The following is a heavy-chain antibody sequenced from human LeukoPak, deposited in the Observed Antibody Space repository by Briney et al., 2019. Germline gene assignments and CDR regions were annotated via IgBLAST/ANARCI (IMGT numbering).Heavy chain of an antibody. CDR1: GFTFSSYA. V-gene: IGHV3-11*01. CDR3: ARAFERRYGDYSNGMDV. CDR2: ISSSGSTI. Sequence: GGSLRLSCAASGFTFSSYAMSWIRQAPGKGLEWVSYISSSGSTIYYADSVKGRFTISRDNAKNSLYLQMNSLRAEDTAVYYCARAFERRYGDYSNGMDVWGQGTTVTVSS. J-gene: IGHJ6*02. D-gene: IGHD4-17*01.